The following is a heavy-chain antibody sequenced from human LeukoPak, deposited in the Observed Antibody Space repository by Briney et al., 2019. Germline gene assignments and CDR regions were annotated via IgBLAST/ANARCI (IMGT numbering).Heavy chain of an antibody. V-gene: IGHV1-69*01. CDR3: ASSGVEWLQSSRPFDY. J-gene: IGHJ4*02. CDR2: IIPIFGTA. D-gene: IGHD5-24*01. CDR1: GGTFSSYA. Sequence: SVKVSCKASGGTFSSYAISWVRQAPGQGLEWMGGIIPIFGTANYAQKFQGRVTITADESTSTAYMELSSLRSEDTAVYYCASSGVEWLQSSRPFDYWGQGTLVTVSS.